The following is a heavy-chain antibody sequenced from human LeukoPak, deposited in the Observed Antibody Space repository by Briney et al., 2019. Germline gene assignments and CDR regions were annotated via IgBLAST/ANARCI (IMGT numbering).Heavy chain of an antibody. CDR1: GDTVSSNTAG. CDR3: ARMGSSWADY. Sequence: SQTLPLTCAISGDTVSSNTAGWSWIRQSPSRGLEWLGRTYYRSRWYIDYAESVKSRITINPDTSKNQFSLQLNSVTPEDTAVYYCARMGSSWADYWGQGTLVTVSS. J-gene: IGHJ4*02. D-gene: IGHD6-13*01. CDR2: TYYRSRWYI. V-gene: IGHV6-1*01.